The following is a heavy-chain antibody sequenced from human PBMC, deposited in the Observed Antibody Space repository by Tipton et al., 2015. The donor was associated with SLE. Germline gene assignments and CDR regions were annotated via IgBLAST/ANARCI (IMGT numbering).Heavy chain of an antibody. CDR2: IYSTGST. CDR1: RASITSHF. Sequence: TLSLTCTVSRASITSHFWSWIRQPPEKGLEWIGYIYSTGSTNYNPSLKSRVTMSVDTSKNQFSLNLSSVTAADTAVYFCARLRLGDEYFFDYWGRGTPVIVSS. J-gene: IGHJ4*02. CDR3: ARLRLGDEYFFDY. D-gene: IGHD3-10*01. V-gene: IGHV4-59*11.